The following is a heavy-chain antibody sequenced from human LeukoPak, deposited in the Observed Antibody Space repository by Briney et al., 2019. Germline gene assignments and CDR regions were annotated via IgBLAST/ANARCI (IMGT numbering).Heavy chain of an antibody. J-gene: IGHJ4*02. Sequence: GGSLRHSCAASGFTFSNAWMSWVRQAPGKGLEWVGRIQSKADGGTTDYAAPVKGRFTISRDDSKSTLYLQLNSLKTEDTAVYYCSSSAAVTLLFYWGRGTLVTVSS. CDR2: IQSKADGGTT. V-gene: IGHV3-15*01. CDR3: SSSAAVTLLFY. D-gene: IGHD2-15*01. CDR1: GFTFSNAW.